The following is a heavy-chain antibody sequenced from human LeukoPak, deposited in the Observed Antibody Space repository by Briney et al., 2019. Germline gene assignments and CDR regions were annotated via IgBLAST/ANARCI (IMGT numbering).Heavy chain of an antibody. CDR1: GFTFSSYA. V-gene: IGHV3-23*01. J-gene: IGHJ3*02. D-gene: IGHD3-22*01. Sequence: GGSLRLSCAASGFTFSSYAVSWVHQAPGKGLEWVSAISGSGGSTYYADSVKGRFTISRDNSKNTLYLQMNSLRAEDTAVYYCAKGAYYYDDAFDIWGQGTMVTVSS. CDR3: AKGAYYYDDAFDI. CDR2: ISGSGGST.